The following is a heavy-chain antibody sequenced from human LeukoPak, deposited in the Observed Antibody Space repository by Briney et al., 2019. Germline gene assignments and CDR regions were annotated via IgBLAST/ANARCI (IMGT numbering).Heavy chain of an antibody. J-gene: IGHJ4*02. CDR2: IYYSGST. D-gene: IGHD3-3*01. CDR1: GGSISSGGYY. V-gene: IGHV4-31*03. CDR3: ARWAGLLEWLSYFDY. Sequence: SQTLSLTCTVSGGSISSGGYYWSWIRQLPGKGLEWIGYIYYSGSTYYNPSLKSRVTISVDTSKNQFSLKLSSVTAADTAVYYRARWAGLLEWLSYFDYWGQGTLVTVSS.